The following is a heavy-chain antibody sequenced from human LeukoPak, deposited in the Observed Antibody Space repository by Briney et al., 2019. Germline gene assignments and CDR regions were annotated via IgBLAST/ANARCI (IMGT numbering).Heavy chain of an antibody. D-gene: IGHD3-22*01. Sequence: GGSLRLSCAASGFTFSSYSMNWVRQAPGKGLEWVSSITRSSYIYYADSVKGRFTISRDNAKNSLYLEMNSLRAEDTAVYYCAGYASSGRRDASDIWGQGTRVTVSS. CDR2: ITRSSYI. V-gene: IGHV3-21*01. J-gene: IGHJ3*02. CDR3: AGYASSGRRDASDI. CDR1: GFTFSSYS.